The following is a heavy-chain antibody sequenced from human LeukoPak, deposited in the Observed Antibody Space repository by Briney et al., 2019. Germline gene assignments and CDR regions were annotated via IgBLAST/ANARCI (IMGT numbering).Heavy chain of an antibody. CDR3: ARDRDYGDYDY. CDR1: GFTFSNYG. CDR2: ISGSGGST. V-gene: IGHV3-23*01. J-gene: IGHJ4*02. Sequence: GGTLRLSCAASGFTFSNYGMSWVRQAPGKGLEWVSAISGSGGSTYYADSVKGRFTISRDNSKNTLYLQMNSLRAEDTAVYYCARDRDYGDYDYWGQGTLVTVSS. D-gene: IGHD4-17*01.